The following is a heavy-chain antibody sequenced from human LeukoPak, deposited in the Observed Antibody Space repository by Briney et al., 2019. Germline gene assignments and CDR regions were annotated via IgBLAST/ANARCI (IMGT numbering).Heavy chain of an antibody. CDR2: ISAYNGNT. V-gene: IGHV1-18*01. CDR1: GYTFTSYG. Sequence: ASVKVSCKASGYTFTSYGIRWVRQAPGQGLAWMGWISAYNGNTNYAQKLQGRVTMTTDTSTSTAYMELRSLRSDDTAVYYCATHSRYNWNFFWGQGTMVTVSS. D-gene: IGHD1-7*01. CDR3: ATHSRYNWNFF. J-gene: IGHJ3*01.